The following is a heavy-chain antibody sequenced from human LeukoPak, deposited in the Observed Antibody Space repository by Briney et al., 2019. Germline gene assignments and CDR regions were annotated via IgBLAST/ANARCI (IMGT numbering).Heavy chain of an antibody. CDR2: INPNSGGT. CDR1: GYTFTGYY. D-gene: IGHD3-22*01. J-gene: IGHJ4*02. V-gene: IGHV1-2*02. CDR3: ARDGRSGYYSHFDY. Sequence: ASVKVSCKASGYTFTGYYMHWVRQAPGQGLGWMGWINPNSGGTNYAQKFQGRVTMTRDTSISTAYMELRRLRSDDTAVYYCARDGRSGYYSHFDYWGRGTLVTVSS.